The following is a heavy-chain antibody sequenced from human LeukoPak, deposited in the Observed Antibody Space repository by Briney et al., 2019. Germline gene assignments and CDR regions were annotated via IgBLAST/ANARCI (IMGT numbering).Heavy chain of an antibody. CDR3: ARGPLGYCSSTSCSRQYNWFDP. D-gene: IGHD2-2*01. CDR1: SYSISSGYY. Sequence: SETLSLTCTVSSYSISSGYYWGWIRQPPGKGLEWIGEINHSGSTNYNPSLKSRVTISVDTSKSQFSLKLSSVTAADTAVYYCARGPLGYCSSTSCSRQYNWFDPWGQGTLVTVSS. CDR2: INHSGST. V-gene: IGHV4-38-2*02. J-gene: IGHJ5*02.